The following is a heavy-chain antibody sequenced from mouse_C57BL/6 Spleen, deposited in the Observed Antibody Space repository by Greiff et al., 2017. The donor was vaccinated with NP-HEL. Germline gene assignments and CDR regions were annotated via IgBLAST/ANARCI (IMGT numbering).Heavy chain of an antibody. CDR3: ALYYYGSSSWFAY. V-gene: IGHV14-3*01. CDR1: GFNIKNTY. CDR2: IDPANGNT. J-gene: IGHJ3*01. Sequence: VQLQQSVAELVRPGASVKLSCTASGFNIKNTYMHWVKQRPEQGLEWIGRIDPANGNTKYAPKFQGKATITADTSSNTAYLQLSSLTSEDTAIYYCALYYYGSSSWFAYWGQGTLVTVSA. D-gene: IGHD1-1*01.